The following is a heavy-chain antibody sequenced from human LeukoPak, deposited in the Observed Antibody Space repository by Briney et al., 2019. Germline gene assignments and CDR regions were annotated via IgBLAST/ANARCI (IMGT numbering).Heavy chain of an antibody. D-gene: IGHD3-22*01. CDR2: ISAYNGNT. CDR1: GYTFTSYG. CDR3: ARGVTEGGYYDSNEWYYYHMDV. J-gene: IGHJ6*03. V-gene: IGHV1-18*01. Sequence: ASVKVSCKASGYTFTSYGISWVRQAPGQGLEWMGWISAYNGNTNYAQKLQGRVTMTTDTSTRTAYLELRSLRSDDTAVYFCARGVTEGGYYDSNEWYYYHMDVWGKGTTVT.